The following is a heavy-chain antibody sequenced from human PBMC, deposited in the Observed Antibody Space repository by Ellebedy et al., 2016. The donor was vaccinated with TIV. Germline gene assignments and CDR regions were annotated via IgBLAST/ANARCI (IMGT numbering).Heavy chain of an antibody. J-gene: IGHJ3*02. CDR2: IIPLLGIP. D-gene: IGHD1-26*01. CDR3: SIMGRWEGFDI. CDR1: GGSFSSLS. V-gene: IGHV1-69*02. Sequence: SVKVSCXASGGSFSSLSITWVRQVPGQGPEWMGRIIPLLGIPNYAQRFQDRVTITADKSTSTAYVELSSLRSEDTAVFYCSIMGRWEGFDIWGPGTRVTVSS.